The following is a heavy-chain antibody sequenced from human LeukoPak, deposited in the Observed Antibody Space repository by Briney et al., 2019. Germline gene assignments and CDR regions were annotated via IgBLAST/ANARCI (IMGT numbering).Heavy chain of an antibody. CDR3: ARLVQGRWLVNDF. V-gene: IGHV4-59*08. CDR1: GDSISSYY. CDR2: IYYSGST. Sequence: TSETLSLTCTDTGDSISSYYWSWIRQPPGKGLEWIGYIYYSGSTNYNPSLKSRVIISADTSKNEFSLKLSSVTAADTAVYYCARLVQGRWLVNDFWGQGTLVTVSS. J-gene: IGHJ4*02. D-gene: IGHD6-19*01.